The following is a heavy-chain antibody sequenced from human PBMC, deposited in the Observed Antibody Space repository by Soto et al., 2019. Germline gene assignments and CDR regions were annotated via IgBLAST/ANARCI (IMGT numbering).Heavy chain of an antibody. Sequence: SETLSLTCIVSGGSISSSSYSWAWIRQPPGKGLEWIGTIYYGGNTYYNPSLKSRVTISVDTSKNQFSLELSSVTAADTALYYCAKSMGGTANGMDVWGQGTTVTVSS. CDR3: AKSMGGTANGMDV. V-gene: IGHV4-39*01. CDR1: GGSISSSSYS. D-gene: IGHD2-15*01. J-gene: IGHJ6*02. CDR2: IYYGGNT.